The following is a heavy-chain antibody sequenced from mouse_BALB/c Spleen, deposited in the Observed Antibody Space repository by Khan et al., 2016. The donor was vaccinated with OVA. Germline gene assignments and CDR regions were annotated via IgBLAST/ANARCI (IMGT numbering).Heavy chain of an antibody. D-gene: IGHD2-1*01. V-gene: IGHV9-3-1*01. CDR2: INTYTGEP. CDR3: ARSNGNYWFAY. Sequence: QIQLVQSGPELKKPGETVKISCKASGSTFTNYGMNWVKQAPGKGLKWMGWINTYTGEPTYADDFKGRFSFSLDTSASTAYLQINNLKNEDTATYFCARSNGNYWFAYWGQGTLVTVSA. J-gene: IGHJ3*01. CDR1: GSTFTNYG.